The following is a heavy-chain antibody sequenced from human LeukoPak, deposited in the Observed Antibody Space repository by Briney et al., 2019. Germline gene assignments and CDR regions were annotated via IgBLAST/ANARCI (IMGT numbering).Heavy chain of an antibody. CDR2: IHYSGTT. V-gene: IGHV4-39*07. CDR3: ARAGVYFDS. Sequence: KSSETLSLTCTVSGGSISSSSYYWGWIRQPPGKGLEWIGSIHYSGTTSYSPSLKSRLTISLDTSKNQFSLKLSSVTAADTAVYYCARAGVYFDSWGQGTLVTVSS. CDR1: GGSISSSSYY. D-gene: IGHD3-10*01. J-gene: IGHJ4*02.